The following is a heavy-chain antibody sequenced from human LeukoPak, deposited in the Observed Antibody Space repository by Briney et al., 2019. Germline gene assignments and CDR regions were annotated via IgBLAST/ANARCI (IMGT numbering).Heavy chain of an antibody. CDR2: ISSSSSYI. CDR3: ARSSYGGNSIAFDI. V-gene: IGHV3-21*01. Sequence: GGSLSLSCAASGFTFSSYSMNWVGQAPGKGLEWVSSISSSSSYIYYADAVKGRFTISRDNAKNSLYLQMNSLRAEDTAVYYCARSSYGGNSIAFDIWGQGTMVTVSS. J-gene: IGHJ3*02. CDR1: GFTFSSYS. D-gene: IGHD4-23*01.